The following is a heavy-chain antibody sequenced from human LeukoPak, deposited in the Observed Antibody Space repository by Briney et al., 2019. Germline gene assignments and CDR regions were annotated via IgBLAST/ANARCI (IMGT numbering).Heavy chain of an antibody. CDR3: VREGGHRDSSGYYNWFDP. CDR2: INPNSGGT. Sequence: GASVKVSCKASGYTFTGYYMHWVRQAPGQGLEWMGWINPNSGGTNYAQKFQGRVTMTRDTSISTAYMELSRLRCDDTAVYYCVREGGHRDSSGYYNWFDPWGQGTLVTVSS. V-gene: IGHV1-2*02. CDR1: GYTFTGYY. D-gene: IGHD3-22*01. J-gene: IGHJ5*02.